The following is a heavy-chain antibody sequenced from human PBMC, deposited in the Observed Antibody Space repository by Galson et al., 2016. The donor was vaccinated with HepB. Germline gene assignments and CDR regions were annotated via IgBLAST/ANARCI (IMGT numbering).Heavy chain of an antibody. Sequence: SETLSLTCDIYGASFSGFYWSWIRQSPGKGLEWIGEINREGSTKYNPSLKSRVTMSVDTSKNQFALNLKSLTAADTAVYYCARAMAYYYGSGEGWFDPWGQGTPVIVSS. D-gene: IGHD3-10*01. CDR2: INREGST. CDR3: ARAMAYYYGSGEGWFDP. J-gene: IGHJ5*02. CDR1: GASFSGFY. V-gene: IGHV4-34*01.